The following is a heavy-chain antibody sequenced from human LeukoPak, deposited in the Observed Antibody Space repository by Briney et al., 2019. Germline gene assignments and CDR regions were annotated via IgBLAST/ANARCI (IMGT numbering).Heavy chain of an antibody. D-gene: IGHD1-26*01. J-gene: IGHJ6*02. CDR3: ARALPYYYYGMDV. CDR1: GFTFSDYY. V-gene: IGHV3-11*01. CDR2: ISSSSATI. Sequence: TGGSLRLSCAASGFTFSDYYMSWIRQAPGKGLEWVSYISSSSATIYYAESVKGRFTISRDNAKNSLSLQMNSLRAEDTAVYYCARALPYYYYGMDVWAKGPRSPSP.